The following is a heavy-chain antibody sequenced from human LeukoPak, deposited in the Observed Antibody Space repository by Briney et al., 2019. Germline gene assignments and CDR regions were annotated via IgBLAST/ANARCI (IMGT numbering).Heavy chain of an antibody. CDR2: ISGSGGNP. CDR3: ASDCSGGSCYPV. D-gene: IGHD2-15*01. Sequence: PGGSLRLSCAASGFTFSNYAMSWVRQAPGKGLEWVSAISGSGGNPYYADSVKGRFTISRDNSKNTLYLQMNSLRAEDTAVYYCASDCSGGSCYPVWGQGTLVTVSS. CDR1: GFTFSNYA. J-gene: IGHJ4*02. V-gene: IGHV3-23*01.